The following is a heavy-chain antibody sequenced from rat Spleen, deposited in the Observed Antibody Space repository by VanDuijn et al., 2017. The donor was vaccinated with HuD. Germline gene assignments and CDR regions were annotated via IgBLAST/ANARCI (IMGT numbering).Heavy chain of an antibody. CDR2: IWNTGGT. J-gene: IGHJ2*01. V-gene: IGHV2-41*01. Sequence: QVQLKESGPGLVQPSQTLSLTCTVAGFSLTSYNVHWVRQPPGKGLEWMGVIWNTGGTRYNSALKSRLSISKDTSKSQVFLKMNSLQTEDTATYYWARDRGFITTVVTDWYFDFWGQGVMVTVSS. D-gene: IGHD1-1*01. CDR1: GFSLTSYN. CDR3: ARDRGFITTVVTDWYFDF.